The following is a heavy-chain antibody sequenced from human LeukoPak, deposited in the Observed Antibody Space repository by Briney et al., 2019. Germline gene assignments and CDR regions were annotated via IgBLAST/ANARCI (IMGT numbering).Heavy chain of an antibody. CDR2: INSDGSST. CDR1: GFTFSGYW. J-gene: IGHJ4*02. CDR3: ARAGSGWYNSFDF. V-gene: IGHV3-74*01. D-gene: IGHD6-19*01. Sequence: PGRSLRLSCAASGFTFSGYWMHWVRQAPGKGLVWVSRINSDGSSTSYADSVKGRFTISRDNGKNTLYLQMNSLRVEDTAVYYCARAGSGWYNSFDFWGQGTLVTVSS.